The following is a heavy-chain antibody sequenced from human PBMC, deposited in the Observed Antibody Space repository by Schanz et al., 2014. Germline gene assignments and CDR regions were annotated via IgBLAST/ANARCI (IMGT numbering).Heavy chain of an antibody. Sequence: EVQLLESGGGFVQPGGSLGLSCVVSGFTVSSDHMSWVRQAPGKGLEWVSTIYASGATYYADSVKRRFTISRDISKNTLHLQVTSLRAEDTAIYYCARDGNYYGSRNYYKTPYYFDYWGQGTLVTDSS. V-gene: IGHV3-66*01. CDR3: ARDGNYYGSRNYYKTPYYFDY. D-gene: IGHD3-10*01. J-gene: IGHJ4*02. CDR1: GFTVSSDH. CDR2: IYASGAT.